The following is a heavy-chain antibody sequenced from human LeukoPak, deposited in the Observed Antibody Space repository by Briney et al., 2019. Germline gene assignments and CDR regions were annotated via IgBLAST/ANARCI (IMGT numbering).Heavy chain of an antibody. CDR3: AREHIHPTNWFDP. V-gene: IGHV4-39*07. J-gene: IGHJ5*02. CDR1: GGSLSSSSYY. CDR2: IYYSGST. Sequence: PSETLSLTCTVSGGSLSSSSYYWGWIRQPPGKGLEWIGSIYYSGSTYYNPSLKSRVTISVDTSKNQFSLKLSSVTTADTAVYYCAREHIHPTNWFDPWGQGTLVTVSS. D-gene: IGHD2-21*01.